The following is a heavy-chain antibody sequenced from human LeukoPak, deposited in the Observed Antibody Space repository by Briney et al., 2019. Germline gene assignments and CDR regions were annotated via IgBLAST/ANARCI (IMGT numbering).Heavy chain of an antibody. V-gene: IGHV1-69*04. J-gene: IGHJ4*02. CDR1: GGTFSSYA. D-gene: IGHD2-2*01. CDR3: AREGTIVVVPAAYFDY. Sequence: ASVKLSCKASGGTFSSYAISWVRKAPGQGLEWKGRIIPSLGIANYAQKFQGRVTITADKSTSTAYMELSSLRSEDTAVYYCAREGTIVVVPAAYFDYWGQGTLVTVSS. CDR2: IIPSLGIA.